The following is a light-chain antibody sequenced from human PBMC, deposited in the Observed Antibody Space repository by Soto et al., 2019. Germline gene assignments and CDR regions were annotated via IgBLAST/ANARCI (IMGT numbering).Light chain of an antibody. CDR2: GAS. Sequence: EILLTQPPGTLTLSPGERATRACLASHSVSRTYLAWYQQKPGQAPRLLIYGASDRATGTPDRFSGSGSGTDFTLTISRLEPEDSAVYYCQQFDDSVTSGQRTLPAIK. CDR3: QQFDDSVT. CDR1: HSVSRTY. J-gene: IGKJ5*01. V-gene: IGKV3-20*01.